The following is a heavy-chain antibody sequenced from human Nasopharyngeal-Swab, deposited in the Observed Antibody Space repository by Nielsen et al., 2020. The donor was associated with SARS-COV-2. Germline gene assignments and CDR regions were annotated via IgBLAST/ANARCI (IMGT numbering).Heavy chain of an antibody. V-gene: IGHV4-34*01. Sequence: WIRQPPGKGLEWIGEINHSGSTNYNPSPKSRVTISVDTSKNQFSLKLSSVTAADTAVYYCANRVYYYDSSGYRQTALFDYWGQGTLVTVSS. CDR3: ANRVYYYDSSGYRQTALFDY. D-gene: IGHD3-22*01. J-gene: IGHJ4*02. CDR2: INHSGST.